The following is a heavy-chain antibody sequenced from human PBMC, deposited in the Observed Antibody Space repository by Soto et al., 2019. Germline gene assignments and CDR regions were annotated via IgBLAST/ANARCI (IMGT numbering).Heavy chain of an antibody. CDR3: TRHPPSGFDY. CDR2: IRSKANSYAT. V-gene: IGHV3-73*01. J-gene: IGHJ4*02. CDR1: GFTFSGSA. Sequence: VGSLRLSCAASGFTFSGSAMHWVRQASGKGLEWVGRIRSKANSYATAYAASVKGRFTISRDDSKNTAYLQMNSLKTEDTAVYYCTRHPPSGFDYWGQGTLVTVSS.